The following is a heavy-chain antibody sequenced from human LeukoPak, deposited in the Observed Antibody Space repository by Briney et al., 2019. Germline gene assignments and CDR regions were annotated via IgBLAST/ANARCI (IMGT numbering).Heavy chain of an antibody. CDR2: IYYSGST. D-gene: IGHD6-19*01. J-gene: IGHJ6*02. Sequence: SETLSLTCTVSGGSINSGGYYWSWIRQHPGKGLEWIGYIYYSGSTYYNPSLKSRVTISVDTSKNQFSLKLSSVTAADTAVYYCARGTPSSSGWLYYGMDVWGQGTTVTVSS. V-gene: IGHV4-31*03. CDR1: GGSINSGGYY. CDR3: ARGTPSSSGWLYYGMDV.